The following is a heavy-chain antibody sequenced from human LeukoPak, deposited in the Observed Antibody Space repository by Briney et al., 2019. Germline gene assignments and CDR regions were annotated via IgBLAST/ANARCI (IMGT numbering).Heavy chain of an antibody. V-gene: IGHV3-23*01. CDR1: GFSFGIYW. CDR2: ISGSGIST. Sequence: GGSLRLSCEGTGFSFGIYWMSWVRQAPGKGLEWVSAISGSGISTYYADSVKGRFTISRDISKNTLYLQLNSLRAEDTAVYYCAKYRIHYYYYMDVWGKGTTVTISS. J-gene: IGHJ6*03. CDR3: AKYRIHYYYYMDV.